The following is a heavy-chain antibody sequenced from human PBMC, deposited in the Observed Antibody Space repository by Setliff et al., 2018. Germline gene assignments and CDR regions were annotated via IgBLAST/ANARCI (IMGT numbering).Heavy chain of an antibody. CDR2: INPNSGGT. CDR1: GYTFTGYY. CDR3: ARGEAMIVEQTDFDY. J-gene: IGHJ4*02. D-gene: IGHD3-22*01. V-gene: IGHV1-2*04. Sequence: EASVKVSCKASGYTFTGYYMHWVRQAPGQGLEWMGWINPNSGGTNYAQKFQGWVTMTRDTSISTAYMELSRLRPDDTAVYYCARGEAMIVEQTDFDYWGQGTLVTVSS.